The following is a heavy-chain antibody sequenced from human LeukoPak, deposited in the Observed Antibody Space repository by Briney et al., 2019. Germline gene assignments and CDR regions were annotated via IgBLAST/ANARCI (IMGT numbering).Heavy chain of an antibody. V-gene: IGHV4-34*01. CDR2: INHSGST. D-gene: IGHD5-18*01. CDR3: ARGGRIQLWLGYYMDV. CDR1: GGSFSGYY. J-gene: IGHJ6*03. Sequence: SETLSLTCAVYGGSFSGYYWSWIHQPPGKGLEWIGEINHSGSTNYNPSLKSRVTISVDTSKNQFSLKLSSVTAADTAVYYCARGGRIQLWLGYYMDVWGKGTTVTVS.